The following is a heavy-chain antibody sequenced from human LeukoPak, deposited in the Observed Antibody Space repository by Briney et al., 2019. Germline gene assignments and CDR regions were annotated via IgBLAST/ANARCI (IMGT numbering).Heavy chain of an antibody. D-gene: IGHD1-26*01. CDR1: GFTFSSYG. Sequence: GGSLRLSCAASGFTFSSYGMHWVRQAPGKGLEWVAVISYDGSNKYYADSVKGRFTISRDNSKNTLYLQMNSLRAEDTAVYYCAKTPGTGSGSLPDDYWGQGTLVTVSS. CDR3: AKTPGTGSGSLPDDY. V-gene: IGHV3-30*18. J-gene: IGHJ4*02. CDR2: ISYDGSNK.